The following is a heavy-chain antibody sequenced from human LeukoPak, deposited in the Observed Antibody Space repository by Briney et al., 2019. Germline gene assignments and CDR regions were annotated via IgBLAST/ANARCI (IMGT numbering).Heavy chain of an antibody. J-gene: IGHJ5*02. V-gene: IGHV6-1*01. CDR3: ARDRGWWGTFDP. CDR1: GDSVSSTDAA. D-gene: IGHD6-19*01. Sequence: SQTLSLTCAISGDSVSSTDAAWNWVRQSPSRGLERQGRTYYRSKWSTDYADSVKGRITINPNTSKNQFSLQLNSVIPEDTAMYFCARDRGWWGTFDPWGQGTLVTVSS. CDR2: TYYRSKWST.